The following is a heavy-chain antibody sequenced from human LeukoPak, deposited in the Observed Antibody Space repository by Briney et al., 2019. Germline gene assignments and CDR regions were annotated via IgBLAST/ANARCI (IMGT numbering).Heavy chain of an antibody. Sequence: GASVKVSCKASGGTLCSYAISWVRQAPGQGLEWMGRIIPILGIANYAQKFQGRVTITADKSTSTAYMELSSLRSEDTAVYYCAREVRGEYYFDYWGQGTLVTVSS. J-gene: IGHJ4*02. CDR1: GGTLCSYA. V-gene: IGHV1-69*04. D-gene: IGHD3-10*01. CDR2: IIPILGIA. CDR3: AREVRGEYYFDY.